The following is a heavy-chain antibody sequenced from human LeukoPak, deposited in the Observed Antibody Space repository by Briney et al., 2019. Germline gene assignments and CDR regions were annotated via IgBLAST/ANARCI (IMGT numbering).Heavy chain of an antibody. CDR2: INPNSGGT. J-gene: IGHJ6*02. CDR3: ARASPTEVDYYYYGMDV. Sequence: ASVKVSCKASGYTLTGYYMHWVRQAPGQGLEWMGWINPNSGGTNYARKFQGWVTMTRDTSISTAYMELSRLRSDDTAVYYCARASPTEVDYYYYGMDVWGQGTTVTVSS. D-gene: IGHD2-2*01. V-gene: IGHV1-2*04. CDR1: GYTLTGYY.